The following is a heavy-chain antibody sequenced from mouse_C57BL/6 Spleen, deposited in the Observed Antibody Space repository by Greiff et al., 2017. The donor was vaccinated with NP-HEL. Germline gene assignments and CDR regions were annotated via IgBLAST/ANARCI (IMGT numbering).Heavy chain of an antibody. V-gene: IGHV5-17*01. J-gene: IGHJ3*01. CDR2: ISSGSSTI. CDR3: ARRKLTDPFAY. CDR1: GFTFSDYG. Sequence: EVKVVESGGGLVKPGGSLKLSCAASGFTFSDYGMHWVRQAPEKGLEWVAYISSGSSTIYYADTVKGRFTISSDNAKNTLFLQMTRLRSEDTAMYYCARRKLTDPFAYWGQGTLVTVSA. D-gene: IGHD4-1*01.